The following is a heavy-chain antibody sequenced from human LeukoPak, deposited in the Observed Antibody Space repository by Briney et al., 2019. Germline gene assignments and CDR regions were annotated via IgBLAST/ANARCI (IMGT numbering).Heavy chain of an antibody. V-gene: IGHV4-34*01. D-gene: IGHD3-10*01. Sequence: PSETLSHTCAVYGGSFSGYYWSWIRQPPGKGLEWIGEINHSGSTNYNPSLKSRVTISVDTSKNQFSLKLSSVTAADMAVYYCARGGGSGSYYNDAFDIWGQGTMVTVSS. CDR1: GGSFSGYY. CDR2: INHSGST. CDR3: ARGGGSGSYYNDAFDI. J-gene: IGHJ3*02.